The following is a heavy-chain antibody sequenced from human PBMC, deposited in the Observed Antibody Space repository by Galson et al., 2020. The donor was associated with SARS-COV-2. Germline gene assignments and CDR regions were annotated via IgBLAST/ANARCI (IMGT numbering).Heavy chain of an antibody. J-gene: IGHJ4*02. CDR2: ITHSGST. V-gene: IGHV4-34*01. CDR1: GGSFSSYY. D-gene: IGHD3-22*01. CDR3: ARGFYYDTSGYYYPFDY. Sequence: SETLSLTCAVYGGSFSSYYWSWIRQSPGKGLEWIGEITHSGSTNFNPYLKSRVTISRDPSKRQVSLRLTSVTAADTAVYYCARGFYYDTSGYYYPFDYWGPGTLVSVSS.